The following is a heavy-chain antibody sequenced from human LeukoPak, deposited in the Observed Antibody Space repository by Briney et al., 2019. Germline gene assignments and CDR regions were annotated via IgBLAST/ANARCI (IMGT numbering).Heavy chain of an antibody. V-gene: IGHV3-23*01. Sequence: GGSPRLSCAASGSGFSFSSYAMSWVRPAPGKGLEWASGISGSGDSKHYAEYAKGRFTISRENSKNTLFLQMNSLRVEDTAVYYCARGYSNLAYWGQGTLVTVSS. CDR2: ISGSGDSK. CDR3: ARGYSNLAY. D-gene: IGHD5-18*01. CDR1: GSGFSFSSYA. J-gene: IGHJ4*02.